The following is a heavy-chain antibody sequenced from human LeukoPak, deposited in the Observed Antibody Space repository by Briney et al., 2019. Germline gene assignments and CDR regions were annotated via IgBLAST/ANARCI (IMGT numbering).Heavy chain of an antibody. Sequence: PGGSLRLSCAASGFTFSSYGMDWVRQAPGKGLEWVAFIRYDGSNKYYADSVKGRFTISRDNSKITLYLQMNSLRAEDTAVSCCAKDLPLRYFDSMDVWGKGTTVTVSS. D-gene: IGHD3-9*01. CDR1: GFTFSSYG. CDR3: AKDLPLRYFDSMDV. V-gene: IGHV3-30*02. J-gene: IGHJ6*03. CDR2: IRYDGSNK.